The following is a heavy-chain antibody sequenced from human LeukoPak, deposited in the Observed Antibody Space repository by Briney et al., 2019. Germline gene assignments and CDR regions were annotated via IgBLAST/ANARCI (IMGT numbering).Heavy chain of an antibody. V-gene: IGHV4-4*07. CDR3: ARDCGIVVVPAAGWFDP. CDR2: IYTSGST. J-gene: IGHJ5*02. Sequence: SETLSLTCTVSGGSISSYYWSWIRQPAGKGLEWIGRIYTSGSTNYNPSLKSRVTMSVDTSKNQFSLKLSSVTAADTAVYYCARDCGIVVVPAAGWFDPWGQGTLVTVSS. CDR1: GGSISSYY. D-gene: IGHD2-2*01.